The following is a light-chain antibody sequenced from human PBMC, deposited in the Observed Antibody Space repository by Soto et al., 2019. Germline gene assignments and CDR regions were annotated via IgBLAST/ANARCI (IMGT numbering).Light chain of an antibody. J-gene: IGKJ4*01. CDR2: GAS. Sequence: EIVMTQSPATLSVSPGETATLSCRASQSVGSAVAWYQHKPGQAPRLLIVGASIRATGVPGRFSGGGSGTEFNLTISSLQSEDFAVYYCQQYKNWPPLTFGGGTTVEIK. CDR1: QSVGSA. CDR3: QQYKNWPPLT. V-gene: IGKV3-15*01.